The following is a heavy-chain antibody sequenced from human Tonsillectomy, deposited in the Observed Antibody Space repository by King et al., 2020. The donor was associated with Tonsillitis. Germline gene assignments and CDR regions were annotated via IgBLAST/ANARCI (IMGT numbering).Heavy chain of an antibody. V-gene: IGHV4-61*02. CDR3: ARDSNFWGGRCGELSSYYYYMDV. Sequence: QLQESGPGLVKPSQTLSLTCTVSGGSTSSGSYYWSWIRQPAGKGLEWIGRIYTSGSTNYNPSLKSRVTMSVDTSKNQFSLKLSSVTAADTAVYYCARDSNFWGGRCGELSSYYYYMDVWGKGTTVTVPS. J-gene: IGHJ6*03. CDR1: GGSTSSGSYY. D-gene: IGHD3-10*01. CDR2: IYTSGST.